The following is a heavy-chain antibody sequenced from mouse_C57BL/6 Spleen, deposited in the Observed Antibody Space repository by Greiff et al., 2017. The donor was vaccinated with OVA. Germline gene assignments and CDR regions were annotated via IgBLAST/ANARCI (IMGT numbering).Heavy chain of an antibody. D-gene: IGHD2-5*01. CDR3: ARCDYSNPYAMDY. V-gene: IGHV1-82*01. CDR1: GYAFSSSW. CDR2: IYPGDGDT. J-gene: IGHJ4*01. Sequence: QVQLQQSGPELVKPGASVQISCKASGYAFSSSWMNWVKQRPGKGLEWIGRIYPGDGDTNYNGKFKGKATLTADKSSSTAYMQLSSLTSEDSAVYFCARCDYSNPYAMDYWGQGTSVTVSS.